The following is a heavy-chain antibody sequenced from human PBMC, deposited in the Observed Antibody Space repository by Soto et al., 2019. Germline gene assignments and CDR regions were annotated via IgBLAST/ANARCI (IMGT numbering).Heavy chain of an antibody. J-gene: IGHJ4*02. V-gene: IGHV1-69*02. D-gene: IGHD2-21*01. CDR1: GGTFSSYT. CDR2: IIPILGIA. Sequence: QVQLVQSGAEVKKPGSSVKVSCKASGGTFSSYTISWVRQAPGQGLEWMGRIIPILGIANYAQKFQGRVTITADNSTSTAYGELSSLRSEGTAVYYGARCGGSFDYWGKGTLVTVSS. CDR3: ARCGGSFDY.